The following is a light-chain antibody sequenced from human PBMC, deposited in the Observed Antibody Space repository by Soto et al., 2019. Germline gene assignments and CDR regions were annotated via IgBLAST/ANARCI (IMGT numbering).Light chain of an antibody. CDR1: QSISSK. J-gene: IGKJ1*01. Sequence: EIVMTQSPATLSVSPGERATLSCRASQSISSKLAWYQQKFGQAPRLLIYGASTRATGIPVRFSGSGSGTEFTLTISSLQSEDFAVYYCLQYNNWPPWTFGEGTKVDIK. V-gene: IGKV3-15*01. CDR3: LQYNNWPPWT. CDR2: GAS.